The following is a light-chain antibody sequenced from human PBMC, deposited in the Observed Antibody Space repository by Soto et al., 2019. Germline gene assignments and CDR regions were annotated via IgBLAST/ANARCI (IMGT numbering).Light chain of an antibody. CDR2: NVS. J-gene: IGLJ2*01. V-gene: IGLV2-14*01. Sequence: QSALTQPASVSGSPGQSITISCTGTSSDIGAYNYVSWYQQYPGKAPKLMIRNVSNRPSGVSNRFSGSKSGNTASLTISGLQAEDEADYYCGSFTSSSTLVFGGGTKLTVL. CDR3: GSFTSSSTLV. CDR1: SSDIGAYNY.